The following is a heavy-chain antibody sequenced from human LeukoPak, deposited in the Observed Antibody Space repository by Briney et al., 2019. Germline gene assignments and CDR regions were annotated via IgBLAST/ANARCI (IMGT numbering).Heavy chain of an antibody. D-gene: IGHD1-26*01. Sequence: SETLSLTCTVSGGAISFYYWSWIRQPPGKGLDWIAYMYYSGSTNYNPSLKSRVSISVDTSKNQFSLKLTSVTAADTAVYCCARGGSIVGATPHDTFDIWGQGTMVTVSS. CDR1: GGAISFYY. V-gene: IGHV4-59*01. CDR3: ARGGSIVGATPHDTFDI. J-gene: IGHJ3*02. CDR2: MYYSGST.